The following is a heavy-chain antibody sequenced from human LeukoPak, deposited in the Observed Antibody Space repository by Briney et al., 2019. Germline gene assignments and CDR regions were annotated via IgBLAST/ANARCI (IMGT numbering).Heavy chain of an antibody. J-gene: IGHJ5*02. D-gene: IGHD7-27*01. CDR1: GFTFSSYG. CDR3: AKDLAGELEGFDP. V-gene: IGHV3-30*02. CDR2: IRFDGSYR. Sequence: PGGSLRLSCAPSGFTFSSYGMHWVRQAPVKGLEWVAFIRFDGSYRYYADSVKGRFTISRDNSKNTLYLQMNSLRADDTAVYYCAKDLAGELEGFDPWGQGAPVTVSS.